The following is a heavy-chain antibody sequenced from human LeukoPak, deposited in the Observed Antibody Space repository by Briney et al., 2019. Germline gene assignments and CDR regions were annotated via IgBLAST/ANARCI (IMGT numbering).Heavy chain of an antibody. CDR2: INHSGST. Sequence: PSETLSLTCTVSGGSISSYYWSWIRQPPGKGLEWIGEINHSGSTNYNPSLKSRVTISVDTSKNQFSLKLSSVTAADTAVYYCASGYSSGWYRYWGQGTLVTVSS. CDR3: ASGYSSGWYRY. V-gene: IGHV4-34*01. CDR1: GGSISSYY. J-gene: IGHJ4*02. D-gene: IGHD6-19*01.